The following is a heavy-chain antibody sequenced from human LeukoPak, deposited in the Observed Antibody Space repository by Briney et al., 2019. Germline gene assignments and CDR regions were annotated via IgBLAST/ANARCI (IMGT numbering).Heavy chain of an antibody. CDR2: ISSSGSTI. J-gene: IGHJ4*02. V-gene: IGHV3-48*03. CDR1: GFTFSSYE. CDR3: ASFTRVFDY. D-gene: IGHD6-13*01. Sequence: GGSLRLSCAASGFTFSSYEMNWVRQAPGKGLEWVSYISSSGSTIYYADSVKGRFTISRDNAKNSLYLQMNSLRAEDAAVYYCASFTRVFDYWGQGTLVTVSS.